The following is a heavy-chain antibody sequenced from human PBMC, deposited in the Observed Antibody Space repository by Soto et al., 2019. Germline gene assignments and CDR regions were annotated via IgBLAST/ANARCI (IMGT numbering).Heavy chain of an antibody. CDR3: ARDMGFALSDY. CDR2: INAGNGNT. J-gene: IGHJ4*02. D-gene: IGHD3-10*01. V-gene: IGHV1-3*01. CDR1: GYTFTSYA. Sequence: AASVKVSCKASGYTFTSYAMYWVRQAPGQRLEWMGWINAGNGNTKYSQKFQGRVTITRDTSASTAYMELSSLRSEDTAVYYCARDMGFALSDYWGQGTLVTVSS.